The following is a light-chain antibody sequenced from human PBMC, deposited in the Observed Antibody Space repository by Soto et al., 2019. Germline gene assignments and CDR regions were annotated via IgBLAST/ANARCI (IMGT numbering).Light chain of an antibody. J-gene: IGKJ2*01. V-gene: IGKV3-15*01. CDR2: GAS. CDR1: QSLSST. CDR3: QQYNNWPPMYT. Sequence: EIVMTQSPATLSVSPGERATLSCRSSQSLSSTLAWYQQKPGQAPRLLIYGASTRATDIPARFSGSGSGTDFTLTISSLQSEDFAVYYCQQYNNWPPMYTFGQGTKLEMK.